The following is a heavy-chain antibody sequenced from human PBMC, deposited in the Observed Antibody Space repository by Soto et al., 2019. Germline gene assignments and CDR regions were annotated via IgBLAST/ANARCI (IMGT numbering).Heavy chain of an antibody. CDR2: IYYSGCT. J-gene: IGHJ6*02. CDR3: ARVASYGVGSYYYYGMDV. D-gene: IGHD4-17*01. Sequence: PSETLSLTCTVSGGSVSSGSYYWSWIRQPPGKGLEWIGYIYYSGCTNYNPSLKSRVTISVDTSKNQFSLKLSSVTAADTAVYYCARVASYGVGSYYYYGMDVWGQGTTVTVSS. V-gene: IGHV4-61*01. CDR1: GGSVSSGSYY.